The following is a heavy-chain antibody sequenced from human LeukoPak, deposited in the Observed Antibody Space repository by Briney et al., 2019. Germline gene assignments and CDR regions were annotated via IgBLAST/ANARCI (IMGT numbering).Heavy chain of an antibody. J-gene: IGHJ5*02. CDR1: GGSISSYY. V-gene: IGHV4-4*07. D-gene: IGHD6-13*01. CDR2: IYTSGST. CDR3: ARAVAGGTSGWFDP. Sequence: PSETLSLTCTVSGGSISSYYWSWIRQPAGKGLEWIGRIYTSGSTNYNPSLKSRVTMSVDPSKNQFSLKLSSVTAADTALYYCARAVAGGTSGWFDPWGQGTLVTVSS.